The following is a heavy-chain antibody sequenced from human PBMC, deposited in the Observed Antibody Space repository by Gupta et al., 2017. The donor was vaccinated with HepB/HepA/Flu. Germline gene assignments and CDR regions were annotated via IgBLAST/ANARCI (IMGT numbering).Heavy chain of an antibody. CDR3: VYCSSTSCYAGFDY. D-gene: IGHD2-2*01. CDR2: IYYSGST. J-gene: IGHJ4*02. V-gene: IGHV4-59*08. Sequence: QVQLQESGPGLVKPSETLSLTCTVSGGSISSYSWSWIRQPPGKGLEWIGYIYYSGSTNYNPSLKSRVTISVDTSKNQFSLKLSSVTAADTAVYYCVYCSSTSCYAGFDYWGQGTLVTVSS. CDR1: GGSISSYS.